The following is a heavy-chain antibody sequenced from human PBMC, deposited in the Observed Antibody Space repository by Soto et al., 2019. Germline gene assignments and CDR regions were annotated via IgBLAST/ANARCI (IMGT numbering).Heavy chain of an antibody. J-gene: IGHJ5*02. CDR3: AREPIQLWLLGRNIVGSYNWFDP. D-gene: IGHD5-18*01. CDR2: IYYSGST. V-gene: IGHV4-61*01. CDR1: GGSVSSGSYY. Sequence: PSETLSLTCTVSGGSVSSGSYYWSWIRQPPGKGLEWIGYIYYSGSTNYNPSLKSRVTISVDTSKNQFSLKLSSVTAADTAVYYCAREPIQLWLLGRNIVGSYNWFDPWGHGTLVTVSS.